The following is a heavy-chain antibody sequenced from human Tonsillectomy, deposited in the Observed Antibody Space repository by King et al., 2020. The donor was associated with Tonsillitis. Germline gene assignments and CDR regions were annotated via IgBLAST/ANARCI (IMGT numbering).Heavy chain of an antibody. Sequence: DVQLVESGGGLVKPGGSLRLSCAASGFTFSSYSMNWVRQAPGKGLEWVSSISSSSSNIYYADSMKGRFTISRDNAKNSLYLQMNSLRPGETAVYYCTTVIYGMDVWGQGTTVTVSS. CDR1: GFTFSSYS. J-gene: IGHJ6*02. CDR2: ISSSSSNI. CDR3: TTVIYGMDV. V-gene: IGHV3-21*01.